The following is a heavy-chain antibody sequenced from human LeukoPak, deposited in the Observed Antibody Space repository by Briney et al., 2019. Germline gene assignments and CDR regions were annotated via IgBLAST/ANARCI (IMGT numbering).Heavy chain of an antibody. Sequence: ASVKVSCKASGYTFTSYGISWVRQAPGQGLGLMGWISAYNGNTNYAQKLQGRVTMTTDTSTSTAYMELRSLRSDDTALYYCARLSGDPQFFGVVTFFDYWGQGTLVTVSS. V-gene: IGHV1-18*01. CDR2: ISAYNGNT. CDR3: ARLSGDPQFFGVVTFFDY. J-gene: IGHJ4*02. D-gene: IGHD3-3*01. CDR1: GYTFTSYG.